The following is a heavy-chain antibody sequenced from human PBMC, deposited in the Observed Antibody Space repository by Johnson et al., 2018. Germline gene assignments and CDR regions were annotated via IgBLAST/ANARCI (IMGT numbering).Heavy chain of an antibody. CDR1: GFTFSSYG. CDR3: AKDPYDSSGYYHYSYYVLDL. Sequence: VQLVESGGGVVQPGRSLRLSCAASGFTFSSYGMHWVRQAPGKGLEWVAVISYDGSNKYYADSVKGRLTISRDNSKNTLYLQMNSLRAEDTAVYYGAKDPYDSSGYYHYSYYVLDLWGQGTTVTVSS. J-gene: IGHJ6*02. V-gene: IGHV3-30*18. D-gene: IGHD3-22*01. CDR2: ISYDGSNK.